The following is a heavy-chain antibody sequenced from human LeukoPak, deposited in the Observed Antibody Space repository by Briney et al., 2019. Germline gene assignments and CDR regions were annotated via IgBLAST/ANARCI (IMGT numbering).Heavy chain of an antibody. Sequence: PGGSLRLSRAASGFTFGTYNMNWVRQAPGKGLEWVSSIGSSSTFIYYADSVKGRFTISRDNAKNSLYLQMNSMRAEDTAVYYCARDLRGQKTFDIWGQGTMVTVSS. CDR1: GFTFGTYN. J-gene: IGHJ3*02. CDR3: ARDLRGQKTFDI. CDR2: IGSSSTFI. V-gene: IGHV3-21*01.